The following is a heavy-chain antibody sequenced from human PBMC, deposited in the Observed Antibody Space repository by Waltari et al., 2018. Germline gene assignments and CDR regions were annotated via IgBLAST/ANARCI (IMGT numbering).Heavy chain of an antibody. CDR2: IHHTGNT. CDR3: ARNGYYCIDF. V-gene: IGHV4-4*02. J-gene: IGHJ4*02. D-gene: IGHD3-22*01. CDR1: GGYVSSHAW. Sequence: QVPLQESGPGLVEPSGTLSLTSAAPGGYVSSHAWWSWVRQPPGKGLECIAEIHHTGNTNYNPSLKSRVTISVDTSKNQFSLKLTSLTAADTAIYYCARNGYYCIDFWGQGTLVTVSS.